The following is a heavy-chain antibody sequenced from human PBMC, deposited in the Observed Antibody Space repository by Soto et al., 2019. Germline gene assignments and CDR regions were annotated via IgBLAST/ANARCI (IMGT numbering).Heavy chain of an antibody. V-gene: IGHV1-69*08. D-gene: IGHD4-17*01. CDR3: ARDADTVSTSPDAFDI. CDR1: GGTFSSYT. J-gene: IGHJ3*02. Sequence: QVQLVQSGAEVKKPGSSVKVSCKASGGTFSSYTISWVRQAPGQGLEWMGRIIPILGIANYAQKFQGRVTITAEKSTSTADKELRSLRSEDSAVYYCARDADTVSTSPDAFDIWGQGTMVTVSS. CDR2: IIPILGIA.